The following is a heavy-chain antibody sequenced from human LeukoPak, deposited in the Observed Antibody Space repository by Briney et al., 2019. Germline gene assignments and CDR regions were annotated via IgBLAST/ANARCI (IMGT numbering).Heavy chain of an antibody. J-gene: IGHJ4*02. Sequence: GGSLRLSCAASGFTFSTYTIHWVRQVPGKGLMWVSRINNDGRDTTYADSVRGRFTISRDNAKDTLYLQMNSLRAEDTAVYYCARGGALYCSGGSCRDSDYWGQGTLVTVSS. CDR2: INNDGRDT. CDR3: ARGGALYCSGGSCRDSDY. V-gene: IGHV3-74*01. CDR1: GFTFSTYT. D-gene: IGHD2-15*01.